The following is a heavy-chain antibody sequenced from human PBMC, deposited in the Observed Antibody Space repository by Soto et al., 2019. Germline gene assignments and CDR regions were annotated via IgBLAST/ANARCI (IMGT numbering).Heavy chain of an antibody. J-gene: IGHJ4*02. V-gene: IGHV1-18*01. CDR3: ATVWFGEFPFEY. D-gene: IGHD3-10*01. CDR1: GYTFTSYG. CDR2: ISAYNGNT. Sequence: ASVKVSCKASGYTFTSYGISWVRQAPGQGLEWMGWISAYNGNTNYAQKLQGRVTMTTDTSTSTAYMELRSLRSDDTAVYYCATVWFGEFPFEYWGQGTLVTVSS.